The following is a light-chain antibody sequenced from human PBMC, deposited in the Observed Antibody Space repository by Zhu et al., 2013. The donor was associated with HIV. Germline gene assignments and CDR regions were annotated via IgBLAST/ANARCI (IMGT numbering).Light chain of an antibody. Sequence: QSALTQPASVSGSPGQSITISCTGTSRDIGAYDYVSWYQHFPGEAPKLIIYEVGRRPSGVSARFAGSKSGNTASLTISGLQTEDEADYHCSSYTRSSSYVFGTGTRVT. V-gene: IGLV2-14*01. J-gene: IGLJ1*01. CDR1: SRDIGAYDY. CDR3: SSYTRSSSYV. CDR2: EVG.